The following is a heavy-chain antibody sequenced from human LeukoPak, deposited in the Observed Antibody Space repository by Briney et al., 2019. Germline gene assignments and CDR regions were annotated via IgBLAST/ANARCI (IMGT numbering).Heavy chain of an antibody. D-gene: IGHD6-19*01. CDR1: EFSVSSNY. V-gene: IGHV3-53*01. J-gene: IGHJ4*02. Sequence: GGSLRLSCAVSEFSVSSNYMNWVRQAPGKGLDWVSVIYSGGATYHADSVRGRFTISRDNSKNMVSLQMTSLGAEDTAVYYCARGRFSGPDDYWGQGTLVTVSS. CDR3: ARGRFSGPDDY. CDR2: IYSGGAT.